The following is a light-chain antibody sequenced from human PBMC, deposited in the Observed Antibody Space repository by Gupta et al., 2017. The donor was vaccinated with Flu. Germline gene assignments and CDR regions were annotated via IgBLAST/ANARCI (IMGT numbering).Light chain of an antibody. Sequence: VTISCTGTSSDIGGYNFVSWYQQHPGKPPKLMIYEVNKRPSGVPDRFSGSKSGNTASLTVSGLQAEDEGDYYCSSYAGRSNPWVFGGGTKLTVL. V-gene: IGLV2-8*01. CDR1: SSDIGGYNF. CDR3: SSYAGRSNPWV. J-gene: IGLJ3*02. CDR2: EVN.